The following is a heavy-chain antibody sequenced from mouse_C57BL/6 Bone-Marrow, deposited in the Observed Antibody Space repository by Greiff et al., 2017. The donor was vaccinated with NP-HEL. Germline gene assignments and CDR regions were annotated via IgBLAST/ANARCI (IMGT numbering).Heavy chain of an antibody. CDR3: TPPYYGSSGYYAMDY. Sequence: EVQLQQSGGGLVQPGGSMKLSCVASGFTFSNYWMNWVRQSPEKGLEWVAQIRLKSDNYATHYAESVKGRFTISRDDSKSSVYLQMNNLRAEDTGIYYCTPPYYGSSGYYAMDYWGQGTSVTVSS. J-gene: IGHJ4*01. CDR2: IRLKSDNYAT. CDR1: GFTFSNYW. V-gene: IGHV6-3*01. D-gene: IGHD1-1*01.